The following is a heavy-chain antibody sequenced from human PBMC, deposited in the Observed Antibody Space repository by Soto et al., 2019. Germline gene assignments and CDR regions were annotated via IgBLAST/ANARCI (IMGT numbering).Heavy chain of an antibody. CDR1: GGSISSGGYS. CDR2: IYYSGST. J-gene: IGHJ6*02. Sequence: QVQLQESGPGLVKPSQTLSLTCTVSGGSISSGGYSWSWIRQHPGKGLEWIGYIYYSGSTYYNPSLKSRVTISVDTSKNQFSLKLSSVTAADTAVYYCASSSTSLGMDVWGQGTTVTVSS. D-gene: IGHD2-2*01. CDR3: ASSSTSLGMDV. V-gene: IGHV4-31*03.